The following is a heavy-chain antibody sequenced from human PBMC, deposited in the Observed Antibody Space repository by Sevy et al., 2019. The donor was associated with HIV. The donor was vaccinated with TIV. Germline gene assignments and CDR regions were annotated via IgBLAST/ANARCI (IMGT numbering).Heavy chain of an antibody. CDR3: ANAYSGSYSHSYLYALDV. J-gene: IGHJ6*02. V-gene: IGHV3-30*18. Sequence: GGSLRLSCAASGFSLNSYWMSWVRQAPGKGLDWVALISHDGINEYYADSVKGRFTISRDNSKNTVYLEMNSLRNEDTAIYFCANAYSGSYSHSYLYALDVWGQGTTVTVSS. CDR2: ISHDGINE. CDR1: GFSLNSYW. D-gene: IGHD1-26*01.